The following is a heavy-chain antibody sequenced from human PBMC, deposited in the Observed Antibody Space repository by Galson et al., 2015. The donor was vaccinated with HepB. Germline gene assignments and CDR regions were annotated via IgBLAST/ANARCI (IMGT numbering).Heavy chain of an antibody. J-gene: IGHJ3*02. CDR2: IRSKAYGGTT. D-gene: IGHD3-10*01. Sequence: SLRLSCAASGFTFGDYAMSWFRQAPGKGLEWVGFIRSKAYGGTTEYAASVKGRFTISRDDSKSIAYLQMNSLKTEDTAVYYCTRGSRARRPPPTYGSGSSRLVAFDIWGQGTMVTVSS. V-gene: IGHV3-49*03. CDR1: GFTFGDYA. CDR3: TRGSRARRPPPTYGSGSSRLVAFDI.